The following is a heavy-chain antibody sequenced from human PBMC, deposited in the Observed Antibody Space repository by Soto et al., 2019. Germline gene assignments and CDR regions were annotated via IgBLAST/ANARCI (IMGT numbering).Heavy chain of an antibody. CDR1: GGSISSSNW. CDR3: ARDYYDSSGYYPRYYYGMDV. D-gene: IGHD3-22*01. V-gene: IGHV4-4*02. J-gene: IGHJ6*02. CDR2: IHHSGST. Sequence: SETLSLTCAVSGGSISSSNWWSWVRQPPGKGLEWIGEIHHSGSTNYNPSLKSRVTISVDKSKNQFSLKLSSVTAADTAVYYCARDYYDSSGYYPRYYYGMDVWGQGTTVTVSS.